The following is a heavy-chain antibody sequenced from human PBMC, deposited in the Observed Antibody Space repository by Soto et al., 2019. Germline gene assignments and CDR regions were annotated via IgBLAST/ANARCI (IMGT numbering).Heavy chain of an antibody. Sequence: PGGSLRLSCAASGFTFSSYAMHWVRQTPGKGLEYVSAISSNGGSTYYANSVKGRFTISRDNSENTLYLQMGSLRAEDMAVYYCARDHYDILTGYAPYYYFYYLDVWGKGTTVTVSS. CDR3: ARDHYDILTGYAPYYYFYYLDV. CDR1: GFTFSSYA. CDR2: ISSNGGST. V-gene: IGHV3-64*01. J-gene: IGHJ6*03. D-gene: IGHD3-9*01.